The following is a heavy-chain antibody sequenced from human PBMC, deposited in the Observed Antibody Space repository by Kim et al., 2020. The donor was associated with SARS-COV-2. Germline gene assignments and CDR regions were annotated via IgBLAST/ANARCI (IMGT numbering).Heavy chain of an antibody. CDR1: GYTFASYD. Sequence: ASVKVSCKASGYTFASYDINWVRQATGQGLEWMGWMNPNSGNTGYAQKFQGRVTMTRNTSISTAYMELSSLRSEDTAVYYCARGLSYYDFWSGYFQPYYYYYYMDVWGKGTTVTVSS. V-gene: IGHV1-8*01. D-gene: IGHD3-3*01. CDR3: ARGLSYYDFWSGYFQPYYYYYYMDV. J-gene: IGHJ6*03. CDR2: MNPNSGNT.